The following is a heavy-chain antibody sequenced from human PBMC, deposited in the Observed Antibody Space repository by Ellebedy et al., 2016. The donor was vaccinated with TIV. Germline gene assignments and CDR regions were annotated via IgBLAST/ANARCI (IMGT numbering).Heavy chain of an antibody. CDR1: GFPISNFW. J-gene: IGHJ4*02. Sequence: GESLMISCAASGFPISNFWMAWVRQAPGKGLQWVGNTKEDGSERYYVDSVRGRFTISRDNTKNSLYLEMNSLRVEDTAVYYCARDRGYDTFDYWGQGILVTVSS. CDR2: TKEDGSER. CDR3: ARDRGYDTFDY. V-gene: IGHV3-7*01. D-gene: IGHD5-12*01.